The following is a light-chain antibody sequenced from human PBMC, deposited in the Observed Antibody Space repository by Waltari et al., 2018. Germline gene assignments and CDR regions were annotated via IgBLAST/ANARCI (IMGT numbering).Light chain of an antibody. CDR3: VQGTNVPT. CDR1: QSLVHSNGKTY. CDR2: QVS. Sequence: DVVMTQSPLSLAVTPGQPASISCRSSQSLVHSNGKTYLHWLHQKPGQPPRRLIYQVSNRDSGVPDRFSGRWAGTDFTLKISRVEAEDVGIFYCVQGTNVPTFGGGTKVEIK. V-gene: IGKV2-30*02. J-gene: IGKJ4*01.